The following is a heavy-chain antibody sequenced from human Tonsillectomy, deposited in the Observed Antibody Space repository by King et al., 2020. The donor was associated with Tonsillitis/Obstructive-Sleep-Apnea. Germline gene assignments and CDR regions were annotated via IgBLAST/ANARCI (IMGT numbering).Heavy chain of an antibody. CDR1: GGTFSNYA. J-gene: IGHJ6*03. Sequence: QLVQSGAEVKQPGSSVKVSCKASGGTFSNYAISWVRQAPGQGLEWMGRIIPILGIATYAQKFQGRVTIIADKSTITAYMELSSLRSEDTAVYYCARVIATRPPPTTWSYTYIDVWGKGTTVTVSS. CDR3: ARVIATRPPPTTWSYTYIDV. CDR2: IIPILGIA. V-gene: IGHV1-69*09. D-gene: IGHD6-6*01.